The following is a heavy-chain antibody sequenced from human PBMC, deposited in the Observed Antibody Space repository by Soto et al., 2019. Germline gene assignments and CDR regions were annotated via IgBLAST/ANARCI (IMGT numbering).Heavy chain of an antibody. D-gene: IGHD3-16*01. J-gene: IGHJ6*02. V-gene: IGHV4-34*01. Sequence: SETLCLTCAIYGASFSPYHWSWIRQSPGKGLEWIGEVNLSGNTYYNPSLKSRVTISVDTSKNQFSLKLSSVTAADTAVYYCARERGGMDVWGQGTTVTVSS. CDR1: GASFSPYH. CDR2: VNLSGNT. CDR3: ARERGGMDV.